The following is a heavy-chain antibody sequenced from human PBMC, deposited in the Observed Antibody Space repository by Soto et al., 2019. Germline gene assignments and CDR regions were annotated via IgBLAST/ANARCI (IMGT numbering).Heavy chain of an antibody. V-gene: IGHV4-34*01. D-gene: IGHD1-1*01. J-gene: IGHJ3*02. CDR3: ARVERGTATTVVDAFDI. Sequence: QVQLQQWGAGLLKPSETLSLTCAVFGGSVNSGNYYWSWIRQPPGKGLEWIGEMSHSGGTHFNPSLKSRVTISVDTSKIQFSLKMSSVTAADTALYYCARVERGTATTVVDAFDIWGPGTRVTVSS. CDR1: GGSVNSGNYY. CDR2: MSHSGGT.